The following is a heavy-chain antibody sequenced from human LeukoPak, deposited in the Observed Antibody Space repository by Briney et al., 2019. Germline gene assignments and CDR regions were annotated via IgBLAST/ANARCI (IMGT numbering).Heavy chain of an antibody. J-gene: IGHJ4*02. D-gene: IGHD3-22*01. Sequence: GRSLSLSCAAYGFTFSDNYTSWIRQAPGNWLEWVSYISTSVRTIYYADSVKGRFTISRDNAKNSLYLQMNSLRAEDTAVYYCARGLYYYYSSGYSNDYFDYWGQGTLVTVSS. V-gene: IGHV3-11*04. CDR3: ARGLYYYYSSGYSNDYFDY. CDR2: ISTSVRTI. CDR1: GFTFSDNY.